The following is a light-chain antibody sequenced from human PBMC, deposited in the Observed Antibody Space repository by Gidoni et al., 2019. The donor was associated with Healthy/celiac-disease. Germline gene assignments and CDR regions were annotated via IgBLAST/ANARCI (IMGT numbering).Light chain of an antibody. CDR2: RNN. CDR3: AAGDDSLSGLV. J-gene: IGLJ2*01. V-gene: IGLV1-47*01. CDR1: SSNIGSNY. Sequence: QSVLTQPPSASGTPGQRVTISCSGRSSNIGSNYVYWYQQLPGTAPKLLIYRNNQRPSGVPDRFSGSKSGTSASLAISGLRSEDETDYYCAAGDDSLSGLVFGGGTKLTVL.